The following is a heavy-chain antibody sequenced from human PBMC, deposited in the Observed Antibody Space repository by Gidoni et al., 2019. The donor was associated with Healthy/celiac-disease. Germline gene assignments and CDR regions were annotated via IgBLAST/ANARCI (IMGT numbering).Heavy chain of an antibody. D-gene: IGHD6-13*01. CDR2: IYYSGST. V-gene: IGHV4-39*01. Sequence: QLQLQESGPGLVKPSETLSLTCTVSGGSISSSSYYWGWIRQPPGKGLEWIGSIYYSGSTYYNPSLKSRVTISVDTPKNQFSLKLSSVTAADTAVYYCARQGRMYSSLDYWGQGTLVTVSS. J-gene: IGHJ4*02. CDR3: ARQGRMYSSLDY. CDR1: GGSISSSSYY.